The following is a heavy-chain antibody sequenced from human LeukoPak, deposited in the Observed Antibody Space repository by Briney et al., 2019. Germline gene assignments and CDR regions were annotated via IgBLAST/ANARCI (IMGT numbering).Heavy chain of an antibody. J-gene: IGHJ3*02. CDR1: GYSISSGYY. V-gene: IGHV4-38-2*02. CDR2: IYYSGST. D-gene: IGHD3-10*01. Sequence: SETLSLTCTVSGYSISSGYYWAWIRQPPGKGLEWIGYIYYSGSTNYNPSLKSRVIIIIDTPKNHFSLTLSSVTAADTAVYYCARSDGYGLVGIWGQGTMVTVSS. CDR3: ARSDGYGLVGI.